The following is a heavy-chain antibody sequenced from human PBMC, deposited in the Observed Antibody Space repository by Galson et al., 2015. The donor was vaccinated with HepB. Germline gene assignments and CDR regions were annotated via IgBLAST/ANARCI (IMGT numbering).Heavy chain of an antibody. Sequence: SLRLSCAASGFSFSNVWMNWVRQAPGKGLEWVSHIKSNPDGGTTDYAVPVKGRSTISRDDSKNTLYLQMNSLKTEDTAVYYCTTQYDFWSAYFDFWGQGTLVTVSS. CDR1: GFSFSNVW. J-gene: IGHJ4*02. D-gene: IGHD3-3*01. CDR2: IKSNPDGGTT. V-gene: IGHV3-15*07. CDR3: TTQYDFWSAYFDF.